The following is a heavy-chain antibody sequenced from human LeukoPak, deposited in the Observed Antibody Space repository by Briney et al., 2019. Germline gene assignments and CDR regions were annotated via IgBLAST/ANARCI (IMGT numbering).Heavy chain of an antibody. D-gene: IGHD2-2*01. CDR2: INHSGST. J-gene: IGHJ4*02. V-gene: IGHV4-34*01. Sequence: SETLSLTCAVYGGSFSGYYWSWIRQPPGKGLEWIGEINHSGSTNYNPSLKSRVTISVDTSKNQFSLKLSSVTAADTAVYYCARLDSAVDYFDYWGQGTLVTVSS. CDR1: GGSFSGYY. CDR3: ARLDSAVDYFDY.